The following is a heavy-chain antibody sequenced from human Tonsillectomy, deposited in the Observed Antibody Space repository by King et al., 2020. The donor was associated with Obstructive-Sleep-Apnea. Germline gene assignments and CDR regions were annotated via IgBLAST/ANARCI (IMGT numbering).Heavy chain of an antibody. V-gene: IGHV1-58*01. CDR3: AAEKISHHSFYGMDV. CDR2: IVVGSGNT. Sequence: QLVQSGPEVKKPGTSVKVSCKASGFTFTSSAVQWVRQARGQRLEWIGWIVVGSGNTNYAQKFQERVTITRDMSTSTAYMELSSLRSEDTAVYYCAAEKISHHSFYGMDVWGQGTTVTVSS. CDR1: GFTFTSSA. J-gene: IGHJ6*02.